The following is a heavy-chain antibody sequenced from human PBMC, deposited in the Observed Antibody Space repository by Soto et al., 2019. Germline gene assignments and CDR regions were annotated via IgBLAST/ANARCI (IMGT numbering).Heavy chain of an antibody. J-gene: IGHJ5*02. CDR1: GGSISTYY. Sequence: SETLSLTCTVSGGSISTYYWSWFRQPPGKGLEWIGYIYYSGSTNYNPSLKSRVTISVDTSMNQVSLKVSSVTAADTAVYYCARGMDREQWLERGDKNWLDPWGQGTLVTVSS. CDR3: ARGMDREQWLERGDKNWLDP. D-gene: IGHD6-19*01. V-gene: IGHV4-59*01. CDR2: IYYSGST.